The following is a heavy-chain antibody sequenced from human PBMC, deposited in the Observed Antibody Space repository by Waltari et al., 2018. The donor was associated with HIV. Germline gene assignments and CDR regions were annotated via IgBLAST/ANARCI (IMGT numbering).Heavy chain of an antibody. J-gene: IGHJ4*02. CDR2: ISSDGSYD. V-gene: IGHV3-30*03. D-gene: IGHD3-9*01. CDR1: VVTFITLG. Sequence: QVRLLESGGGVVQPGKSLAGYCVASVVTFITLGVHWVRRAPGKGLEWVALISSDGSYDYYGASFKGRFRISRDNSRNTLYLQIDSLRIEDTAVYYCATAVMRYQPEIMDHWGQGTPVTVSS. CDR3: ATAVMRYQPEIMDH.